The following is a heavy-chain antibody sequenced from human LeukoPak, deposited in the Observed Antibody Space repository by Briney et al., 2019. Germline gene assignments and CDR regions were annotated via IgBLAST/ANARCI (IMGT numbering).Heavy chain of an antibody. Sequence: GGSLRLSCAASGFTFSSSAMSWVRQAPGKGLEWVSAISNNGGYTYYADSVQGRFTISRDNSKSTLCLQMNSLRAEDTAVYYCARGNYYFDYWGQGTLVTVSS. J-gene: IGHJ4*02. CDR1: GFTFSSSA. CDR2: ISNNGGYT. V-gene: IGHV3-23*01. CDR3: ARGNYYFDY.